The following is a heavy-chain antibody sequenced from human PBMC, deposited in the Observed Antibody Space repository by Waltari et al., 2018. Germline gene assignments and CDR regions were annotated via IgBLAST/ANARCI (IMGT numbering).Heavy chain of an antibody. V-gene: IGHV3-23*01. CDR3: AKDPSGWYFTNCDY. CDR1: GFSFSRYA. Sequence: EVQLLESGGGLVQPGGSLRLSCAASGFSFSRYAMSWVRQAPGKGLEWVSAISGSGGSTYYADSVKGRFTISRDNSKNTLYLQMNSLRAEDTAVYYCAKDPSGWYFTNCDYWGQGTLVTVSS. D-gene: IGHD6-19*01. J-gene: IGHJ4*02. CDR2: ISGSGGST.